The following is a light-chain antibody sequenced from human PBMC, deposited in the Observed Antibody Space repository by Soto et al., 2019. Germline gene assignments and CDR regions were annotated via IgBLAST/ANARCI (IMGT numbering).Light chain of an antibody. J-gene: IGKJ1*01. CDR1: QSVNAN. V-gene: IGKV3-15*01. CDR3: QQYNTWLWT. CDR2: GAS. Sequence: EVVMTQSPATLSVSPGERATLSCRASQSVNANFAWYQQKPGQAPRLLIHGASNRATGIPARFSGSGFGTEFILTISSLQSEDFAVYYCQQYNTWLWTFGQGTKVEI.